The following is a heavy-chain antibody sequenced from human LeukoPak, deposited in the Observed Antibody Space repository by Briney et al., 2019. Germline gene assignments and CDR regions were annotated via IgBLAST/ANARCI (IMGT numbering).Heavy chain of an antibody. V-gene: IGHV3-33*01. CDR3: AREGVDFWSGVLSFDY. Sequence: GGSLRLSCAASGFTFSSYGMHWVRQAPGKGLEWGAVIWYDGSNKYYADSVKGRFTISRDNSKNTLYLQMNSLRAEDTAVYYCAREGVDFWSGVLSFDYWGQGTLVTVSS. CDR1: GFTFSSYG. J-gene: IGHJ4*02. CDR2: IWYDGSNK. D-gene: IGHD3-3*01.